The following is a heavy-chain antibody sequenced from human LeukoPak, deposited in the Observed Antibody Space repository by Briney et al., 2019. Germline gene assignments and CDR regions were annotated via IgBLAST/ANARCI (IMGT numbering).Heavy chain of an antibody. Sequence: SVKVSCKASGGTFSSYAISWVRQAPGQGLEWMGGIIPIFGTANYAQKFQGRVTITADKSTSTAYLELSSLRSEDTAVYYCARGRGIAAARSSVDIWGQGTMVTVSS. CDR2: IIPIFGTA. J-gene: IGHJ3*02. V-gene: IGHV1-69*06. CDR1: GGTFSSYA. D-gene: IGHD6-13*01. CDR3: ARGRGIAAARSSVDI.